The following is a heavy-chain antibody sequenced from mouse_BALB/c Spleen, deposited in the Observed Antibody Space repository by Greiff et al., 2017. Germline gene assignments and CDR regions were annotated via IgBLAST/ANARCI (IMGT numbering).Heavy chain of an antibody. D-gene: IGHD2-3*01. J-gene: IGHJ3*01. CDR1: GYTFTSYW. V-gene: IGHV1-7*01. Sequence: QVQLKESGAELAKPGASVKMSCKASGYTFTSYWMHWVKQRPGQGLEWIGYINPSTGYTEYNQKFKDKATLTADKSSSTAYMQLSSLTSEDSAVYYCARRDGYLAYWGQGTLVTVSA. CDR2: INPSTGYT. CDR3: ARRDGYLAY.